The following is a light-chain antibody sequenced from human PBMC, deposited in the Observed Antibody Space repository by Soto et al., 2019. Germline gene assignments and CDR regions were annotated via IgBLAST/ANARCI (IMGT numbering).Light chain of an antibody. J-gene: IGLJ1*01. Sequence: QSVLTQPPSASGSPGQSVTISCTGTSSDVGGYNYVSWYQQHPGKAPKLMIYEVSKRPSGVPDRFSGSKSGNTASLTVSGLQAEGEADYYCSSYAGSNIYVFGTGTKVTVL. CDR1: SSDVGGYNY. CDR2: EVS. CDR3: SSYAGSNIYV. V-gene: IGLV2-8*01.